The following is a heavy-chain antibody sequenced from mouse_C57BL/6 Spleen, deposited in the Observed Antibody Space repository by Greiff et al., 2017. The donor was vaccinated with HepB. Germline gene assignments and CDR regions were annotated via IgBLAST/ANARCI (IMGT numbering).Heavy chain of an antibody. D-gene: IGHD2-3*01. V-gene: IGHV14-4*01. CDR3: TKWLLQY. CDR2: IDPENGDT. J-gene: IGHJ2*01. CDR1: GFNIKDDY. Sequence: EVQLQQSGAELVRPGASVKLSCTASGFNIKDDYMHWVKQRPEQGLEWIGWIDPENGDTEYASKFQGKATITADTSSNTAYLQLSSLTSEDTAVYYCTKWLLQYWGQGTTLTVSS.